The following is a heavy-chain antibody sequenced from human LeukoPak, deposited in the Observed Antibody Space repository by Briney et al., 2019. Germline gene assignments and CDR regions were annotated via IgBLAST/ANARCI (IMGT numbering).Heavy chain of an antibody. CDR2: IYYSGST. D-gene: IGHD3-10*01. CDR3: ARHYYGSALDY. V-gene: IGHV4-59*08. Sequence: PSETLSLTCTVSGGSISSYYWSWIRQPPGKGLEWIGYIYYSGSTNYNPSLKSRVTISVDTSKNQFSLKLSSVTAADTAVYYCARHYYGSALDYWGQGTLVTVSS. J-gene: IGHJ4*02. CDR1: GGSISSYY.